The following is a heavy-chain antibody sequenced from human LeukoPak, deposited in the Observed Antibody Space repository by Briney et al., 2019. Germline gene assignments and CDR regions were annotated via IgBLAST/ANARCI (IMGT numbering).Heavy chain of an antibody. D-gene: IGHD1-1*01. J-gene: IGHJ4*02. CDR3: ARDRVNWNDVGGLFDY. Sequence: GGSLRLSCAASGFTFSNYWMHWVRQAPGKGLVWVSRINGDGSYTNYADSVKGRFTISRDNSRNTLYLQMNSLSAEDTAVYYCARDRVNWNDVGGLFDYWGQGTLVTVSS. CDR1: GFTFSNYW. V-gene: IGHV3-74*01. CDR2: INGDGSYT.